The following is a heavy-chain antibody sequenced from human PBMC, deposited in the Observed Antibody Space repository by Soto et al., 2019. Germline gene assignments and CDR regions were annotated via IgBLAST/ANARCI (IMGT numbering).Heavy chain of an antibody. CDR3: AKDNGDSSGYYLFGYFDY. V-gene: IGHV3-23*01. J-gene: IGHJ4*02. D-gene: IGHD3-22*01. Sequence: GGFLRLSCAASGFNFSSYAMSWVRQAPGKGLEWVSAISGSGGSTYYADSVKGRFTISRDNSKNTLYLQMNSLRAEDTAVYYCAKDNGDSSGYYLFGYFDYWGQGTLVTVSS. CDR1: GFNFSSYA. CDR2: ISGSGGST.